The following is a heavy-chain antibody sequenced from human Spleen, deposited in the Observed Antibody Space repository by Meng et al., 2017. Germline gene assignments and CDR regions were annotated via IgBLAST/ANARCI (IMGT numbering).Heavy chain of an antibody. D-gene: IGHD3-16*01. CDR1: GGSISSYY. CDR3: ARMTFGGVNDY. Sequence: SETLSLTCTVSGGSISSYYWSWIRQPPGKGLEWIGYIYHSGSANYTPSLKSRVTVPVNTSKNQFSLKLSSVAAADTALYSCARMTFGGVNDYWGQGTLVTVSS. V-gene: IGHV4-59*01. CDR2: IYHSGSA. J-gene: IGHJ4*02.